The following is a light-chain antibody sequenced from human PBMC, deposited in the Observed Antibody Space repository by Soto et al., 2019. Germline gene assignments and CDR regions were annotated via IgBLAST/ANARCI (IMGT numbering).Light chain of an antibody. Sequence: SALTQPRSVSGSPGQSVTISCTGTSSDVGGYSYVSWYQQHPGKAPTLIIYDVTKRPSGVPDRFSGSKSGNTASLTISGLQAEDEADYYCCSFAGTYTYVFGTGTTLTVL. J-gene: IGLJ1*01. CDR3: CSFAGTYTYV. CDR1: SSDVGGYSY. V-gene: IGLV2-11*01. CDR2: DVT.